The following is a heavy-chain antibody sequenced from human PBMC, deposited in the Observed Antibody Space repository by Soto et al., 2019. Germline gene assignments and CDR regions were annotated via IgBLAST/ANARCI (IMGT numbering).Heavy chain of an antibody. D-gene: IGHD5-12*01. J-gene: IGHJ3*02. CDR1: GGTFSSYT. V-gene: IGHV1-69*02. CDR2: IIPILGIA. CDR3: ARQVAVATIRLAFDI. Sequence: QVQLVQSGAEVKKPGSSVKVSCKASGGTFSSYTISWVRQAPGQGLEWMGRIIPILGIANYAQKFQGRVTITADKSTSTAYMELSSLRSEDTAVYYCARQVAVATIRLAFDIWGQGTMVTVSS.